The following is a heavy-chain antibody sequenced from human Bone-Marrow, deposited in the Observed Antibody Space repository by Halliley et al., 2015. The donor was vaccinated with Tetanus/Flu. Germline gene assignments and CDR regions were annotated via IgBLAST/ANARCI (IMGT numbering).Heavy chain of an antibody. CDR2: IKQDGSDT. D-gene: IGHD6-19*01. CDR3: VRDLSSGWFVDY. J-gene: IGHJ4*02. CDR1: GFTFSRYW. V-gene: IGHV3-7*01. Sequence: SLRLSCVASGFTFSRYWMTWVRQAPGKGLEWVANIKQDGSDTHYVDSVRGRFTISRDNAKNSLYLQMNSLRADDTAVYYCVRDLSSGWFVDYWGQGTLVTVSS.